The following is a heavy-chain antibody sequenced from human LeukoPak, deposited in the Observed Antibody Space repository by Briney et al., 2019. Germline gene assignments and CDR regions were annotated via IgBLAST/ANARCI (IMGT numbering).Heavy chain of an antibody. CDR1: GFIYSSYS. V-gene: IGHV3-21*01. D-gene: IGHD3-22*01. J-gene: IGHJ2*01. CDR3: ARDALYHDSSGPHL. CDR2: ISSSSSYI. Sequence: GWALTLSCAASGFIYSSYSMNWVRQAPGKGLEWVSSISSSSSYIYYAGSVKGRFAIYRDNAKHSLSLQVNDLRAGDTAVYYCARDALYHDSSGPHLWGRGTLVTVYS.